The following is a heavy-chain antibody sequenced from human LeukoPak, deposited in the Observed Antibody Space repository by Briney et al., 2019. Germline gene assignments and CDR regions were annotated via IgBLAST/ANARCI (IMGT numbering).Heavy chain of an antibody. CDR3: ARGLGYCSGGSCSHFDY. CDR2: MNPNSGNT. Sequence: ASVKVSCKASGYTFTSYDINWVRQATGQGLEWMGWMNPNSGNTGYAQKFQGRVTMTTNTSISTAYMELSSLRSEDTAVYYCARGLGYCSGGSCSHFDYWGQGTVVTVSS. CDR1: GYTFTSYD. J-gene: IGHJ4*02. V-gene: IGHV1-8*01. D-gene: IGHD2-15*01.